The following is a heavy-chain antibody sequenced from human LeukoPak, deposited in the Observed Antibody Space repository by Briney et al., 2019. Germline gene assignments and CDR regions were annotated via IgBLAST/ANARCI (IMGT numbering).Heavy chain of an antibody. CDR3: ARAAGFGELYDY. J-gene: IGHJ4*02. D-gene: IGHD3-10*01. CDR1: GGTFSSYA. V-gene: IGHV1-69*13. Sequence: ASVKVSCKASGGTFSSYAISWVRQAPGQGLEWMGGIIPIFGTANYAQKSQGRVTITADESTSTAYMELSSLRSEDTAVYYCARAAGFGELYDYWGQGTLVTVSS. CDR2: IIPIFGTA.